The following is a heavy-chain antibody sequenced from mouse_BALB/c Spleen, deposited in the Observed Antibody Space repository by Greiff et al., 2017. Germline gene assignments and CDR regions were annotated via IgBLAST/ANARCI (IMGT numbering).Heavy chain of an antibody. Sequence: EVKLVESGGGLVQPGGSMKLSCVASGFTFSNYWMNWVRQSPEKGLEWVAEIRLKSNNYATHYAESVKGRFTISRDDSKSSVYLQMNNLRAEDTGIYYCTREYDGFAYWGQGTLVTVSA. V-gene: IGHV6-6*02. J-gene: IGHJ3*01. CDR3: TREYDGFAY. CDR2: IRLKSNNYAT. D-gene: IGHD2-14*01. CDR1: GFTFSNYW.